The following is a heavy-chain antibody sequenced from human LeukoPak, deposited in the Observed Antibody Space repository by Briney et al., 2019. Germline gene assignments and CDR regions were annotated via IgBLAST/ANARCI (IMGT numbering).Heavy chain of an antibody. CDR3: AKPRSYYDFWSGYYYHY. D-gene: IGHD3-3*01. CDR2: ISGSGGST. Sequence: PGGSLRLSCAASGFTFSSYAMSWVRQAPGKGLEWVSAISGSGGSTYYADSVKGRFTISRDNSKNTLYLQMNSLRAEDTAVYYCAKPRSYYDFWSGYYYHYWGQGTLVTVSS. V-gene: IGHV3-23*01. CDR1: GFTFSSYA. J-gene: IGHJ4*02.